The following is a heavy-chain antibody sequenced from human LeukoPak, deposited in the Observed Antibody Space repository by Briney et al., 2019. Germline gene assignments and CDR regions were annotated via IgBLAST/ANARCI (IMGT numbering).Heavy chain of an antibody. D-gene: IGHD5-18*01. V-gene: IGHV1-24*01. Sequence: ASVTVSCKVSGYTLTELSMHWVRQAPGKGLEWMGGFDPEDGETIYAQKFQGRVTMTEDTSTHTAYMELSSLRSEDTAVYYCATVAMEYGMDVWGQGTTVTVSS. CDR1: GYTLTELS. J-gene: IGHJ6*02. CDR3: ATVAMEYGMDV. CDR2: FDPEDGET.